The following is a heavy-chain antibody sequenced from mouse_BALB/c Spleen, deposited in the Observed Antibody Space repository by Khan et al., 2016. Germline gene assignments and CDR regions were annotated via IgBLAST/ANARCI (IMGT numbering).Heavy chain of an antibody. CDR3: ARPYYGFDEGYYFDY. V-gene: IGHV1S34*01. D-gene: IGHD2-9*01. CDR1: GYSFTGYY. J-gene: IGHJ2*01. CDR2: ISCYNGAT. Sequence: LVKTGASVKISCKASGYSFTGYYMHWVKQSHGKSLEWIGYISCYNGATNYNLRFKDKATFTVDTSSSTAYMQFNSLTSEDSAVYYCARPYYGFDEGYYFDYWGQGTTLTVSS.